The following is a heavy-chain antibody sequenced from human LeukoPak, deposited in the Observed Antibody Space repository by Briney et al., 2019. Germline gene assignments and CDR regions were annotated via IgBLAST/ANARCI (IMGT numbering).Heavy chain of an antibody. Sequence: PGGSLRLSCAASGFTFSSYGMHWVRQAPGKGLEWVAFIRYDGSNKYYADSVKGRFTISRDNSKNTLYLQMNSLRAEGTAVYYCAKDGGWGYEDAFDIWAKGQWSPSLQ. CDR2: IRYDGSNK. CDR3: AKDGGWGYEDAFDI. V-gene: IGHV3-30*02. J-gene: IGHJ3*02. CDR1: GFTFSSYG. D-gene: IGHD7-27*01.